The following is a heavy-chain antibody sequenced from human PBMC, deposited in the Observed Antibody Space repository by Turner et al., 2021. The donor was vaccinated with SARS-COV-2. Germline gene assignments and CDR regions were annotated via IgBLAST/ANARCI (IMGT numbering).Heavy chain of an antibody. V-gene: IGHV1-18*01. Sequence: HVKLEQSGADVKQLGASVDVSCKASGYDFSNYGIRWVRQAPGQGLEWLRCIITYTANTNDAQRLQGRVTITSDSSTSSVYLHLKSLVSDYTAVYYCATSLTFDETRTFDIWGQGTVVTVSS. CDR1: GYDFSNYG. CDR3: ATSLTFDETRTFDI. J-gene: IGHJ3*02. CDR2: IITYTANT. D-gene: IGHD3-16*01.